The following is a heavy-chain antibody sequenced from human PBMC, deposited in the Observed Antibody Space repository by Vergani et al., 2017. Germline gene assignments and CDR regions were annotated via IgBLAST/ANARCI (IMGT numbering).Heavy chain of an antibody. CDR2: ISSSSSTI. V-gene: IGHV3-48*04. CDR3: ARKFYDFWSGYGLDY. CDR1: GFTFSSYS. J-gene: IGHJ4*02. D-gene: IGHD3-3*01. Sequence: EVQLVESGGGLVQPGGSLRLSCAASGFTFSSYSMNWVRQAPGKGLEWVSYISSSSSTIYYADSVKGRFTISRDNAKNSLYLQMNSLRAEDTAVYYCARKFYDFWSGYGLDYWGQGTLVTVSS.